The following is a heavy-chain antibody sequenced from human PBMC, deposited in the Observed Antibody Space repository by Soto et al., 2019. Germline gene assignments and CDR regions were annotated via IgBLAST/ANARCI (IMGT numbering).Heavy chain of an antibody. D-gene: IGHD2-8*01. J-gene: IGHJ6*02. CDR1: GYTLTELS. Sequence: ASVKVSCKVSGYTLTELSMHWVLQAPGKGLEWMGGFDPEDGETIYAQKFQGRVTMTEDTSTDTAYMELSSLRSEDTAVYYCTTGNGNYYYYGMDVWGQGTTVTVSS. CDR3: TTGNGNYYYYGMDV. V-gene: IGHV1-24*01. CDR2: FDPEDGET.